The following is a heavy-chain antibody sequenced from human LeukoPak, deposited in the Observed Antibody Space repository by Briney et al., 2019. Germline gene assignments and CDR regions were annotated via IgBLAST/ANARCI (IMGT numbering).Heavy chain of an antibody. D-gene: IGHD5-12*01. CDR3: ARDLRIVAPQLADY. J-gene: IGHJ4*02. CDR2: ISSSSSTI. V-gene: IGHV3-48*04. CDR1: GFTFSSYS. Sequence: GGSLRLSCAASGFTFSSYSMNWVRQAPGKGLEWVSYISSSSSTIYYADSVKGRFTISRDNAKNSLYLQMNSLRAEDTAVYYCARDLRIVAPQLADYWGQGTLVTVSS.